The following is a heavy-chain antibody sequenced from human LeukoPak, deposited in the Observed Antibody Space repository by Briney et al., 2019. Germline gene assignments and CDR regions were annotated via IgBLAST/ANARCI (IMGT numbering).Heavy chain of an antibody. Sequence: GASVKVSCKASGYTFTSYGISWVRQAPGQGREWMGWISAYNGNTNYAQKLQGRVTMTTDTSTSTAYMELRGLRSDDTAVYYCARDQPVDIVANDEGGVDYWGQGTLVTVSS. D-gene: IGHD5-12*01. CDR1: GYTFTSYG. CDR3: ARDQPVDIVANDEGGVDY. CDR2: ISAYNGNT. V-gene: IGHV1-18*01. J-gene: IGHJ4*02.